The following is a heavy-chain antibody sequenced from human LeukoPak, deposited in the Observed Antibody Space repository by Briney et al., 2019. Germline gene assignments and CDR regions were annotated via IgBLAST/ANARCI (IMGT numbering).Heavy chain of an antibody. CDR3: ARGHYDDSSGLDY. D-gene: IGHD3-22*01. CDR2: IDSGGRT. V-gene: IGHV3-66*02. Sequence: GGSLRLSCAASGFTVSSNYMNWVRQAPGKGLEWVSVIDSGGRTFYADSVKGRFTISRNNSKNTLYLQMNSLRAKDTAVYYCARGHYDDSSGLDYWGQGTLVTVSS. CDR1: GFTVSSNY. J-gene: IGHJ4*02.